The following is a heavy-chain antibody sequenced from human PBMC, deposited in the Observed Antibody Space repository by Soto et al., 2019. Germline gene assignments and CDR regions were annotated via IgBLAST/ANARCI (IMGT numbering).Heavy chain of an antibody. D-gene: IGHD1-7*01. CDR1: GYTFTSSG. CDR2: INTNNGNT. Sequence: ASVKVSCKASGYTFTSSGISWVRQAPGQGLEWMGWINTNNGNTKFAQKFQGRVTMTTDTSTSTAYMELKSLTSDDTAMYYCAKGYNWNYAFDPWG. CDR3: AKGYNWNYAFDP. V-gene: IGHV1-18*01. J-gene: IGHJ5*02.